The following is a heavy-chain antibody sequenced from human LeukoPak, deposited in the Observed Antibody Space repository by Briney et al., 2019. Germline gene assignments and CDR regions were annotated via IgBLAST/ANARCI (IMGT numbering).Heavy chain of an antibody. CDR2: MNPYTGDR. J-gene: IGHJ4*02. D-gene: IGHD6-25*01. CDR1: GYSFTTYH. V-gene: IGHV1-8*03. CDR3: ARTTSFTASGYDC. Sequence: ASVKASCKTSGYSFTTYHINWVRQASGQGLEWLGWMNPYTGDRGYARRFQGRLSITSDTSISTAYMELGSLKSDDTAVYFCARTTSFTASGYDCWGQGTLVTVSS.